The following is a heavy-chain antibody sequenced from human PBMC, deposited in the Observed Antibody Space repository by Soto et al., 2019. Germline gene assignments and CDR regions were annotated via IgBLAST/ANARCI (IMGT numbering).Heavy chain of an antibody. CDR2: FDPEDGET. D-gene: IGHD3-22*01. J-gene: IGHJ3*02. CDR3: ATKDYYDSSGYYYLGAFDI. V-gene: IGHV1-24*01. Sequence: ASVKVSCKVSGYTLTELSMHWVRQAPGKGLEWMGGFDPEDGETIYARKFQGRVTMTEDTSTDTAYMELSSLRSEDTAVYYCATKDYYDSSGYYYLGAFDIWGQGTMVTVSS. CDR1: GYTLTELS.